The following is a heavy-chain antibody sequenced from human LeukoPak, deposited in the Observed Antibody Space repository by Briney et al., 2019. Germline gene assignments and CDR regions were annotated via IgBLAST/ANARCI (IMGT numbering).Heavy chain of an antibody. CDR3: AKDHLPGIVVADRDY. CDR1: GFIFSRYG. CDR2: ISGSGGTT. Sequence: GGTLRLSCAASGFIFSRYGMSWVRQAPGKGLEWVSAISGSGGTTYYTDSVKGRFTISRDNSKNTLYLQINSLRAEDTAIYYCAKDHLPGIVVADRDYWGQGTLVTVSS. V-gene: IGHV3-23*01. J-gene: IGHJ4*02. D-gene: IGHD6-19*01.